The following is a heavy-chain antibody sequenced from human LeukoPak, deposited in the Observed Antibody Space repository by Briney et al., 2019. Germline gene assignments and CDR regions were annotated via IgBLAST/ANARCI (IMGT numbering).Heavy chain of an antibody. V-gene: IGHV4-59*12. CDR2: MYYTGTT. CDR3: ARDPPRFGDPDGFDI. J-gene: IGHJ3*02. Sequence: SETLSLTCTVSGGSISSYYWGWIRRPPGKALEWIGSMYYTGTTKYNPSLESRVTISIDTSKNQFSLNLSSVTAADTAVYYCARDPPRFGDPDGFDIWGQGTMVTVSS. D-gene: IGHD3-10*01. CDR1: GGSISSYY.